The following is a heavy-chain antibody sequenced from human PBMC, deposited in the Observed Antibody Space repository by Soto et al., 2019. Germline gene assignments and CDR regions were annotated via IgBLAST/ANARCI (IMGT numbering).Heavy chain of an antibody. CDR2: IIPILGIA. CDR3: ARGSGGQSREQPFAL. V-gene: IGHV1-69*02. CDR1: GGTFSSYT. J-gene: IGHJ2*01. D-gene: IGHD3-10*01. Sequence: QVQLVQSGAEVKKPGSSVKVSCKASGGTFSSYTISWVRQAPGQGLEWMGRIIPILGIANYAQKFQGRVTITADKSTSTAYLELSSLRSEDTAVYYCARGSGGQSREQPFALWGRGPLVTVSS.